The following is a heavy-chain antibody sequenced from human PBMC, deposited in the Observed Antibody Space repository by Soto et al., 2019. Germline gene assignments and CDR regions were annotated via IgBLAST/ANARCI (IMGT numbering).Heavy chain of an antibody. V-gene: IGHV1-18*01. Sequence: GASVKVSCKASGYTFTSYGISWVRQAPGQGLEWMGWISAYNGNTNYAQKLQGRVTMTTDTSTSTAYMELRSLRSDDKAVYYCARERSLQYCSGGSCYPARYNWFDPWGQGTLVTVSS. CDR2: ISAYNGNT. J-gene: IGHJ5*02. CDR1: GYTFTSYG. CDR3: ARERSLQYCSGGSCYPARYNWFDP. D-gene: IGHD2-15*01.